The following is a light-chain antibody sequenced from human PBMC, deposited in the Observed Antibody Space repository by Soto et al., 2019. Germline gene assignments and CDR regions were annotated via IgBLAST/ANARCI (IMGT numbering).Light chain of an antibody. CDR1: QSVDIN. CDR2: DAS. V-gene: IGKV3-11*01. Sequence: EIVLTQSPATLSLSPGERATLSCRASQSVDINLAWYQQKPGQAPRLLIYDASNRAPGIPARFTGSGSGTDFTLTISSLEPEDFAVYYCQQRLNWPPLTFGGGTKVEI. J-gene: IGKJ4*01. CDR3: QQRLNWPPLT.